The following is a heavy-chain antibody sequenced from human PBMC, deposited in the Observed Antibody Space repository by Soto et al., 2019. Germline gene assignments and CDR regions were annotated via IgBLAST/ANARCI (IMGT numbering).Heavy chain of an antibody. CDR1: GFTFSDYY. D-gene: IGHD5-18*01. CDR2: ISSSGSTI. CDR3: ARGLRGYSYCYWIDY. Sequence: PGGSLRLSCAASGFTFSDYYMSWIRQAPGKGLEWVSYISSSGSTIYYADSVKGRFTISRDNAKNSLYLQMNSLRAEDTAEYYCARGLRGYSYCYWIDYCGQGTLVTVSS. J-gene: IGHJ4*02. V-gene: IGHV3-11*01.